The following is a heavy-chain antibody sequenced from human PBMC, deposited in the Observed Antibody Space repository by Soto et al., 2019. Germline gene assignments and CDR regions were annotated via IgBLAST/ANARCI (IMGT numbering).Heavy chain of an antibody. J-gene: IGHJ5*02. CDR3: ARVVVVVPAAIKGWLDP. V-gene: IGHV1-18*04. CDR2: ISAYNGNT. CDR1: GYTFTSYG. Sequence: GASVKVSCKASGYTFTSYGISWVRQAPGQGLEWMGWISAYNGNTNYAQKLQGRVTMTTDTSTSTAYMELRSLRSDDTAVYYCARVVVVVPAAIKGWLDPWGQGTLVTVSS. D-gene: IGHD2-2*02.